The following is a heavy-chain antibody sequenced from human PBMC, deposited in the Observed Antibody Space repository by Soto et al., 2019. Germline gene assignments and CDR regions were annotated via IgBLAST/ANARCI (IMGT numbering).Heavy chain of an antibody. D-gene: IGHD6-19*01. CDR2: IYYSGST. J-gene: IGHJ4*01. Sequence: PSETLSLTCTVSGGSISSSSYYWGWIRQPPGKGLEWIGSIYYSGSTYYNPSPKSRVTISVDTSKNQFSLKLSSVTAADTAVYYCARRGIAVAGLIDYWGQGTLVTVSS. V-gene: IGHV4-39*01. CDR3: ARRGIAVAGLIDY. CDR1: GGSISSSSYY.